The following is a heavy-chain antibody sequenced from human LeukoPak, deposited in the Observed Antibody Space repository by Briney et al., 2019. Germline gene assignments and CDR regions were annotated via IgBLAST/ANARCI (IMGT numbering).Heavy chain of an antibody. CDR1: GFTFSDYA. V-gene: IGHV3-30*02. CDR2: MRYDGSNK. J-gene: IGHJ4*02. D-gene: IGHD3-22*01. Sequence: PGGSLRLSCAASGFTFSDYAMHWVRQAPGKGLEWLTFMRYDGSNKYYADSLKGRFTISRDNSKNTLYLQMNSLRAEDTAVYYYAKEAFVYSGYYPLDYWGQGTLVTVSS. CDR3: AKEAFVYSGYYPLDY.